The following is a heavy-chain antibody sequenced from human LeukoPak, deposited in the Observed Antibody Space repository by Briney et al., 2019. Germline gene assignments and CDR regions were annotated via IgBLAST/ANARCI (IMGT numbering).Heavy chain of an antibody. CDR3: ARGQFFGVVIMSYYYYGMDV. CDR1: GGTFSSYA. Sequence: SVKVSCKASGGTFSSYAVSWVRQAPGQGLEWMGRIIPILGIANYAQKFQGRVTITADKSTSTAYMELSSLRSEDTAVYYCARGQFFGVVIMSYYYYGMDVWGQGTTVTVSS. D-gene: IGHD3-3*01. CDR2: IIPILGIA. J-gene: IGHJ6*02. V-gene: IGHV1-69*04.